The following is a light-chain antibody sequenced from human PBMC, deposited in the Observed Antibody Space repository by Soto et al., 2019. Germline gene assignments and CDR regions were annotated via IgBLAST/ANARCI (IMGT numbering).Light chain of an antibody. J-gene: IGKJ4*01. CDR2: VAS. V-gene: IGKV1-39*01. CDR3: QQSYSTPLT. Sequence: DIPLTQSPSSLSASVGDRVTITCRASQTISSKLNWYQQKPGNAPKLLIYVASSLESGVPSRFSGSGSGTDFTLTISSLQPEDFATYYCQQSYSTPLTFGGGTKVEI. CDR1: QTISSK.